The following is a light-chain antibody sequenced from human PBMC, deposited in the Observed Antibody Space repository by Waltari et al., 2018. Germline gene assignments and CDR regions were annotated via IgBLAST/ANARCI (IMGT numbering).Light chain of an antibody. Sequence: IQMTKSPSSLSASVGDRVTISCQASQGSSNNLAWYQQKPGKVPNLLIYKASTLQSGVPSRFSGSGSGTDFTLTISSLQPEDFATYFCQHGHNIPWTFGQGTKVEIK. CDR3: QHGHNIPWT. J-gene: IGKJ1*01. CDR2: KAS. CDR1: QGSSNN. V-gene: IGKV1-6*01.